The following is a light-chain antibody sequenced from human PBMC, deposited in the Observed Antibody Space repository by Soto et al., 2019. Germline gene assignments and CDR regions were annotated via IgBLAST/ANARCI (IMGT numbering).Light chain of an antibody. CDR3: TSYTSDSTYV. J-gene: IGLJ1*01. CDR1: STDVGRHNY. CDR2: DVS. Sequence: QSALTQPASVSGSPRQSITISCTGTSTDVGRHNYVSWYQQHPGKAPKLMVYDVSNRPSWVSNRFSGSKSGITASLTISGLQAEDEADYYCTSYTSDSTYVFGTGTKVTVL. V-gene: IGLV2-14*01.